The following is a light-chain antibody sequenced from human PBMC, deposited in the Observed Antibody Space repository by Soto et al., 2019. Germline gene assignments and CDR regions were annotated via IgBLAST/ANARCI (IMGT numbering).Light chain of an antibody. J-gene: IGKJ1*01. CDR1: QSVSSN. Sequence: EIFITQSPATLSFSPVERATLSFWASQSVSSNLAWYQQKPGQAPRLLIYGASTRANGIPPRFSASGSGTDFTLTISAVQPEDFALYYCHQRQSWPRTFGQGTKVDIK. CDR3: HQRQSWPRT. V-gene: IGKV3-15*01. CDR2: GAS.